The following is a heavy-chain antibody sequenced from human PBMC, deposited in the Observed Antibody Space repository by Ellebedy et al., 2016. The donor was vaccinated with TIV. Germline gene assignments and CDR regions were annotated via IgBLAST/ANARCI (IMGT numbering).Heavy chain of an antibody. Sequence: PGGSLRLSCAASGFTFSSYAMSWVRQAPGKGLEWVSAISGSGGSTYYADSVKGRFTISRDNSKNTLYLQMNSLRAEDTAVYDCAGTSGAAAGYYYYYGMDVWGQGTTVTVSS. CDR1: GFTFSSYA. J-gene: IGHJ6*02. CDR3: AGTSGAAAGYYYYYGMDV. D-gene: IGHD6-13*01. V-gene: IGHV3-23*01. CDR2: ISGSGGST.